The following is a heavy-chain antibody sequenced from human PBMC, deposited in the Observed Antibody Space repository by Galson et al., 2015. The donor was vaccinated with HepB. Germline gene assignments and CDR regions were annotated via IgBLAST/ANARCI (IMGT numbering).Heavy chain of an antibody. Sequence: SLRLSCAASGFTFSSYAMSWVRQAPGKGLEWVSAISGSGGSTYYADSVKGRFTISRDNSKNTLYLQMNSLRAEDTAVYYCAKDYRRRNGYFDYWGQGTLVTVSS. V-gene: IGHV3-23*01. J-gene: IGHJ4*02. CDR1: GFTFSSYA. CDR3: AKDYRRRNGYFDY. D-gene: IGHD3-16*02. CDR2: ISGSGGST.